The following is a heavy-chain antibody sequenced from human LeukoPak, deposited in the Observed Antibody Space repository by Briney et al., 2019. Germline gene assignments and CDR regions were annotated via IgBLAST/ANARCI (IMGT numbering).Heavy chain of an antibody. V-gene: IGHV4-4*07. Sequence: SETLSLTCIMSGASINTYHWSWIRQSAAKELEWIGRFYATEGTHYNPSLSSRATLSIDTSKNHFSLKLSSVTAADTAVYYCARSAHSGFDIWGQGTMVTVSS. CDR2: FYATEGT. D-gene: IGHD5-12*01. J-gene: IGHJ3*02. CDR1: GASINTYH. CDR3: ARSAHSGFDI.